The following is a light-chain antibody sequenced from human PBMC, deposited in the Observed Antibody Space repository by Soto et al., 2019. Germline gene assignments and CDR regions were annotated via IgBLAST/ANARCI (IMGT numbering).Light chain of an antibody. CDR2: GNS. V-gene: IGLV1-40*01. Sequence: QSVLTQPPSVSGAPGQRVTISCTGSSSNIGAGYDVHWYQQLPGTAPKLLIYGNSNRPSGVPDRFSGSKSGTSASLAITGLQAEVQADYYCKSYDSSLSGYVFGTGTKLTVL. CDR3: KSYDSSLSGYV. CDR1: SSNIGAGYD. J-gene: IGLJ1*01.